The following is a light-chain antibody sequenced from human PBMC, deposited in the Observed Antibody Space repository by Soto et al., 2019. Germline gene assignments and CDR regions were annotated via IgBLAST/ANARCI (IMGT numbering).Light chain of an antibody. V-gene: IGKV1-5*01. CDR1: QNINAW. CDR3: QQYHRYST. J-gene: IGKJ1*01. Sequence: DIQMTQAPSTLSASVGDRVTITCRASQNINAWLAWYQQKPGKAPKLLIYDVSTLHSGVPSRFSGSASVTEFTLTISNLESDDFATYYCQQYHRYSTFGQGTRVDIK. CDR2: DVS.